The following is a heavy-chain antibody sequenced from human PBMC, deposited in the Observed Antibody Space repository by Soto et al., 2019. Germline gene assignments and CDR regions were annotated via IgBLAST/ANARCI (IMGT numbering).Heavy chain of an antibody. CDR2: TYYRSKWYN. D-gene: IGHD6-6*01. V-gene: IGHV6-1*01. CDR1: GDSVSSNSAA. J-gene: IGHJ6*03. CDR3: AREGAPYSSSSRYYYYMDV. Sequence: QSQTLSLTCAISGDSVSSNSAAWNWIRQSPSRGLEWLGRTYYRSKWYNDYAVSVKSRITINPDTSKNQFSLQLNSVTPEDTAVYYCAREGAPYSSSSRYYYYMDVWGKGTTVTVSS.